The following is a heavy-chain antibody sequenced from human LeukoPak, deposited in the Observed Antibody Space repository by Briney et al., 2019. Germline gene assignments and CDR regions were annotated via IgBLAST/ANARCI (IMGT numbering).Heavy chain of an antibody. V-gene: IGHV4-59*12. Sequence: SETLSLTCAVYGGSFSSYYWSWIRQPPGKGLVWIGYMYYSGSTNYNPSTNYNPSLKSRVTISVDTSKNQFSLRLSSVTAADTAVYYCARGVRYPPRIRPPLNFYMDVWDKGTTVTVSS. CDR3: ARGVRYPPRIRPPLNFYMDV. J-gene: IGHJ6*03. CDR2: MYYSGST. CDR1: GGSFSSYY. D-gene: IGHD1-26*01.